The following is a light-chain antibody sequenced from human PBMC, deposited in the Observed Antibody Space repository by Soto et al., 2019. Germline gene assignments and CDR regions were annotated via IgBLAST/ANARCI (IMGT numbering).Light chain of an antibody. CDR3: QSYDSSLNGVL. CDR2: DNN. Sequence: QSVLTQPPSVSGAPGQRVTISCTGGSSNIEAGYDVHWYQQIPGTAPKLVMYDNNNRPSGVPDRFSGSKSGSSASLAITGLQAEDEADYYCQSYDSSLNGVLFGGGTKVTVL. V-gene: IGLV1-40*01. J-gene: IGLJ2*01. CDR1: SSNIEAGYD.